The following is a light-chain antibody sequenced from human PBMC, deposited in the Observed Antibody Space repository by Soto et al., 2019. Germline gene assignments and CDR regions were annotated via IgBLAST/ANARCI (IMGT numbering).Light chain of an antibody. CDR2: KAS. Sequence: DIQMTQSPSTLSGSVGDRVTITCRASQTISSWLAWYQQKPGKAPKLLIYKASTLKSGVPSRFSGSGSGTEFTLTISSLHPDDFATYYCQQYNSYPRTFGQGTKVDIK. CDR1: QTISSW. J-gene: IGKJ1*01. V-gene: IGKV1-5*03. CDR3: QQYNSYPRT.